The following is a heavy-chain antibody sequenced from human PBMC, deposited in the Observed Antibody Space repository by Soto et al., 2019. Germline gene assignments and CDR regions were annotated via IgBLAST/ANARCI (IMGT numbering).Heavy chain of an antibody. J-gene: IGHJ3*02. V-gene: IGHV1-69*01. D-gene: IGHD4-4*01. Sequence: QVQLVQSGPEVKKPGSSVKVSCEASGGTFSNFAVNWVRQAPGQGLEWVGGIIPLFNVAKYAQKFEGRVTIVADDSTSIAYMGLSSLRSDDTAVYYCAASGRDVIGYDYKDTEGRDILGQGTMVTVTS. CDR2: IIPLFNVA. CDR1: GGTFSNFA. CDR3: AASGRDVIGYDYKDTEGRDI.